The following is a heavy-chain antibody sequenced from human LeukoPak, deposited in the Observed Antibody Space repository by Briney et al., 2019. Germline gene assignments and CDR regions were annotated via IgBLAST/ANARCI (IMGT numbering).Heavy chain of an antibody. D-gene: IGHD3-22*01. Sequence: PGGSLRLSCAASGFTFSSYAMHWVRQAPGKGLEWVAVISYDGSNKYYADSVKGRFTISRDNSKNTLYLQMNSLRAEDTAVYYCAKDRYYYDSSGYDYYWGQGTLVTVSS. J-gene: IGHJ4*02. CDR2: ISYDGSNK. CDR3: AKDRYYYDSSGYDYY. V-gene: IGHV3-30*04. CDR1: GFTFSSYA.